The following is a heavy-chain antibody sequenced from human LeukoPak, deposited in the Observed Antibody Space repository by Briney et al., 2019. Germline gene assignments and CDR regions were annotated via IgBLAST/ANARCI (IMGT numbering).Heavy chain of an antibody. Sequence: SQTLSLTCTVSGGSISSGGYYRSWIRQHPGKGLEWIGYIYYSGSTYYNPSLKSRVTISVDTSKNQFSLKLSSVTAADTAVYYCARVFATIFSQYNWFDPWGQGTLVTVSS. D-gene: IGHD3-3*01. CDR2: IYYSGST. J-gene: IGHJ5*02. V-gene: IGHV4-31*03. CDR1: GGSISSGGYY. CDR3: ARVFATIFSQYNWFDP.